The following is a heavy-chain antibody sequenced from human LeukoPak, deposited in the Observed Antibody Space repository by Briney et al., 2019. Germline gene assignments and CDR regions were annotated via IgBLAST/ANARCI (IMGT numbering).Heavy chain of an antibody. D-gene: IGHD4-23*01. CDR3: ALRAVTVVTSLNDAFDI. CDR2: IIPIFGTA. J-gene: IGHJ3*02. CDR1: GGTFSSYA. Sequence: GSSVKVSCKASGGTFSSYAISWVRQAPGQGLEWMGGIIPIFGTANYAQKFQGRVTITADESTSTAYMELSSLRSEDTAVYYCALRAVTVVTSLNDAFDIWGQGTMVTVSS. V-gene: IGHV1-69*01.